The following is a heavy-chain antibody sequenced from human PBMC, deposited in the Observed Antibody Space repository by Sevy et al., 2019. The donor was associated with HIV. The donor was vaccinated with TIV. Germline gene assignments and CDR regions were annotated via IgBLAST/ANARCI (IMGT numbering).Heavy chain of an antibody. D-gene: IGHD3-22*01. CDR3: ARDTGYYYDSSGYYSRRWYFDL. CDR2: IYYSGST. CDR1: GGSVSSGSYY. V-gene: IGHV4-61*01. J-gene: IGHJ2*01. Sequence: SETLSLTCTVSGGSVSSGSYYWSWIRQPPGKGLEWIGYIYYSGSTNYNPSLKSRVTISVDTSKNQFSLKLSSVTAADTAVYYFARDTGYYYDSSGYYSRRWYFDLWGRGTLVTVSS.